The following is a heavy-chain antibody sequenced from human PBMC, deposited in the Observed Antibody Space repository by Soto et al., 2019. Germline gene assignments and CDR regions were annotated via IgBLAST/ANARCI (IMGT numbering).Heavy chain of an antibody. D-gene: IGHD1-26*01. CDR1: GYTFTSYG. CDR3: ASGRYGDY. J-gene: IGHJ4*02. CDR2: ISAHNGNT. V-gene: IGHV1-18*01. Sequence: QVHLVQSGAEVKKPGASVKVSCKASGYTFTSYGITWVRQAPGQGLEWMGWISAHNGNTEYAQKLQGRVIVTRDTSTSTAYMEMRRLRSDDTAVYYCASGRYGDYWGQGALVTVSS.